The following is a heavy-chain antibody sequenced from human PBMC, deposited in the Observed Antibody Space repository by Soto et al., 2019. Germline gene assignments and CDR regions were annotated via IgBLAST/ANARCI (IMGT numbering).Heavy chain of an antibody. V-gene: IGHV3-30*03. D-gene: IGHD6-6*01. CDR2: ISNNGINK. J-gene: IGHJ6*02. CDR1: GFTFSTYG. CDR3: ARGIRADSTSSNFYYYSGLDV. Sequence: QVQLVESGGGVVQPGRSLRLSCAASGFTFSTYGMHWVRQAPGKGLEWLAVISNNGINKYYEDSVKGRFTISRDNSKDTLFLQMNSLRGEDTAIYYCARGIRADSTSSNFYYYSGLDVWGQGTTVTVSS.